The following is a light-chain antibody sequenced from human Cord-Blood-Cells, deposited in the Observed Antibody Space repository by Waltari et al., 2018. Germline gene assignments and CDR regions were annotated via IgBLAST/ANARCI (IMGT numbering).Light chain of an antibody. CDR1: SSDVGGFNY. CDR2: DAS. CDR3: SSYTSSSTWV. J-gene: IGLJ3*02. V-gene: IGLV2-14*03. Sequence: QSALTQPAYVSGSPGQSITISCTGTSSDVGGFNYVSWYQQHPGKAPKLMIYDASNRPSGVSNRFSGSKSGNTASLTISGLQAEDEADYYCSSYTSSSTWVFGGGTKLTVL.